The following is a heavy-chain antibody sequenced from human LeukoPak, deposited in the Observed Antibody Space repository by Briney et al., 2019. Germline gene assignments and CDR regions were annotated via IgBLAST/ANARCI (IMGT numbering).Heavy chain of an antibody. CDR1: GGSISSGSYY. CDR3: ARFSGFWSGSSAFDI. D-gene: IGHD3-3*01. J-gene: IGHJ3*02. CDR2: IYTSGST. V-gene: IGHV4-61*02. Sequence: SQTLSLTCSVSGGSISSGSYYWSWIRQPAGKGLEWIGRIYTSGSTNYNPSLKSRVTISVDTSKNQFSLKLSSVTAADTAVYYCARFSGFWSGSSAFDIWGQGTMVTVSS.